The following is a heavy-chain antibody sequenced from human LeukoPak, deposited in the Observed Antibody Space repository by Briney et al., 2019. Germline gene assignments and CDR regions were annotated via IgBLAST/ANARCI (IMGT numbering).Heavy chain of an antibody. CDR1: GFTFSSYE. V-gene: IGHV3-48*03. CDR3: ARGAERWLQFAAFDI. D-gene: IGHD5-24*01. CDR2: ISSSGSTI. Sequence: PGGSLRLSCAASGFTFSSYEMNWVRQAPGKGREWVSYISSSGSTIYYADSVKGRFTISRDNAKNSLYLQMNSLRAEDTAVYYCARGAERWLQFAAFDIWGQGTMVTVSS. J-gene: IGHJ3*02.